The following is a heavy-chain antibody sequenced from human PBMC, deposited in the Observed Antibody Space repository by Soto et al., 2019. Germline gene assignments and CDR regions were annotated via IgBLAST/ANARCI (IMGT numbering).Heavy chain of an antibody. CDR3: ARDRSTSWWYFDY. D-gene: IGHD2-2*01. Sequence: GGSLRLSCAASGFSFSSYGMHWGRQAPGKGLEWVAVIWNDGSNKYYADSVKGRFTISRDNSKNTLYLQMNSLRAEDTAVYYCARDRSTSWWYFDYWGQGIMVTVSS. CDR1: GFSFSSYG. J-gene: IGHJ4*02. CDR2: IWNDGSNK. V-gene: IGHV3-33*01.